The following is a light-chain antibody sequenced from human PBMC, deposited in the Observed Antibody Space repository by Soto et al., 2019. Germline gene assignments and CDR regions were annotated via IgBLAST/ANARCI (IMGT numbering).Light chain of an antibody. V-gene: IGKV2-28*01. CDR2: LGS. CDR3: MQALQTPWT. Sequence: DIVMTQSPLSLPVTPGEPASISCRSSQSLLHSNRYNYFDWYLQKPGQSPQLLIYLGSNRASGVPDRFSGSGSGTDFTLKISRVEAEDVGVYYCMQALQTPWTFGQGTKVEIK. CDR1: QSLLHSNRYNY. J-gene: IGKJ1*01.